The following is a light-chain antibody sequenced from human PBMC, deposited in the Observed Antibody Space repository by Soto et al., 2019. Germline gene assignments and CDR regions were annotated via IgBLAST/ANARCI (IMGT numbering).Light chain of an antibody. CDR1: QSIGDS. CDR3: QQFNGYSRT. Sequence: DIQMTQSPSTLSASVGDRVTITCRASQSIGDSLAWYQQKPGKAPYLLISDVSSLERGVPSRFSGSGSGTEFTLTISSMQPDDFATFYCQQFNGYSRTFRQGTKVDIK. V-gene: IGKV1-5*01. CDR2: DVS. J-gene: IGKJ1*01.